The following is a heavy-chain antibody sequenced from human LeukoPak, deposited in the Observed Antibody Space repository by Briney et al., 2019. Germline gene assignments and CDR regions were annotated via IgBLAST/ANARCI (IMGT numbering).Heavy chain of an antibody. CDR1: GFTFSSYS. CDR3: ARAPIAAAGFPSWFDP. J-gene: IGHJ5*02. D-gene: IGHD6-13*01. CDR2: ISSSSSYI. Sequence: GGSLRLSCAASGFTFSSYSMNWVRQAPGKGLEWVSSISSSSSYIYYADSVKGRFTISRDNAKNSLYLQMNSLRAEDTAVYYCARAPIAAAGFPSWFDPWGQGALVTVSS. V-gene: IGHV3-21*01.